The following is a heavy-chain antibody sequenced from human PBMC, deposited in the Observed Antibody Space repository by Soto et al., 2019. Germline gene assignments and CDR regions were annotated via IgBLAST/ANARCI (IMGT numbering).Heavy chain of an antibody. CDR1: GGSISSYY. CDR3: ARHLGVYSSSSWEVAFDY. J-gene: IGHJ4*02. D-gene: IGHD6-6*01. CDR2: IYYSGST. Sequence: SETLSLTCTVSGGSISSYYWSWIRQPPGKGLEWIGYIYYSGSTNYNPSLKSRVTISVDTSKNQFSLKLSSVTAADTAVYYCARHLGVYSSSSWEVAFDYWGQGTLVTVSS. V-gene: IGHV4-59*08.